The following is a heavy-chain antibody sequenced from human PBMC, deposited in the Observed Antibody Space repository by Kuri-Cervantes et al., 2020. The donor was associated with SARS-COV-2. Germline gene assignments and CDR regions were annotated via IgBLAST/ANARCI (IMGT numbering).Heavy chain of an antibody. D-gene: IGHD3-22*01. Sequence: SDTLSHTCAVYGGSFSGYYWSWIRQPPGKGLEWMGEINHSGSTNYNPSLKSRVTVSVDTSKNQFSLKLSSVTAADTAVYYCARVTYYYDSSDWGWFDPWGQGTLVTVSS. CDR2: INHSGST. CDR1: GGSFSGYY. J-gene: IGHJ5*02. CDR3: ARVTYYYDSSDWGWFDP. V-gene: IGHV4-34*01.